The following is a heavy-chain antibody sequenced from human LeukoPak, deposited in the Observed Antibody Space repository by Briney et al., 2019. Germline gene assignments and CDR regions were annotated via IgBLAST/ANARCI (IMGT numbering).Heavy chain of an antibody. CDR1: GYTFTSYG. CDR3: ARDLGLYYYDSSGYFPIDY. J-gene: IGHJ4*02. V-gene: IGHV1-18*01. Sequence: ASVKVSCKASGYTFTSYGISWVRQAPGQGLEWMGWISAYNGNTNYAQKLQGRVTMTTDTPTSTAYMELRSLRSDDTAVYYCARDLGLYYYDSSGYFPIDYWGQGTLVTVSS. CDR2: ISAYNGNT. D-gene: IGHD3-22*01.